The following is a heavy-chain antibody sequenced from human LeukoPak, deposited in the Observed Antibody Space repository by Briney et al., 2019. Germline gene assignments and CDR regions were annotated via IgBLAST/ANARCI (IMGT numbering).Heavy chain of an antibody. CDR1: GYTFTSYY. V-gene: IGHV1-46*01. J-gene: IGHJ5*02. CDR3: ARGDPDQYDFWSGYYWYNWFDP. D-gene: IGHD3-3*01. Sequence: ASVKVSCKASGYTFTSYYMHWVRQAPGQGLEWMGIINPSGGSTSYAQKFQGRVTMTRDTSTSTVYMELSSLRSEDTAVYYCARGDPDQYDFWSGYYWYNWFDPWGQGTLVTVS. CDR2: INPSGGST.